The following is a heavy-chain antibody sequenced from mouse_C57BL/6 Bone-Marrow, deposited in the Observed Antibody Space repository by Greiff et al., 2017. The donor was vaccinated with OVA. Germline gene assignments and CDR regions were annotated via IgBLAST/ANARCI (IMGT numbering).Heavy chain of an antibody. Sequence: VQLKESGPELVKPGASVKISCKASGYSFTGYYMNWVKQSPEKSLEWIGEINPSTGGTTYNQKFKAKATLTVDKSSSTAYMQLKSLTSEDSAVYYCARKRCAYWGQGTLVTVSA. CDR3: ARKRCAY. J-gene: IGHJ3*01. V-gene: IGHV1-42*01. CDR2: INPSTGGT. CDR1: GYSFTGYY.